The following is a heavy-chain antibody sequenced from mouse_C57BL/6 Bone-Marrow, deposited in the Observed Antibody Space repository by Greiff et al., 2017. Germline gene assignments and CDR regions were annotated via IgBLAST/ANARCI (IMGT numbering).Heavy chain of an antibody. D-gene: IGHD2-2*01. J-gene: IGHJ1*03. CDR1: GFTFSSYA. Sequence: EVHLVESGGGLVKPGGSLKLSCAASGFTFSSYAMSWVRQTPEKRLEWVATISDGGSYTYYPDNVKGRFIISRDNAKNNLYLQMSHLKSEDTAMYYCARDNYGYDEGYWYFDVWGTGTTVTVSS. V-gene: IGHV5-4*01. CDR3: ARDNYGYDEGYWYFDV. CDR2: ISDGGSYT.